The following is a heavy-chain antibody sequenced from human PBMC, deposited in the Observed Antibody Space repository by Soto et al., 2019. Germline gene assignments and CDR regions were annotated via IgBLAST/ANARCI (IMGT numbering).Heavy chain of an antibody. V-gene: IGHV1-69*13. CDR2: IIPIFGTA. D-gene: IGHD1-7*01. CDR3: ARGAPSPGTQAYY. J-gene: IGHJ4*02. Sequence: SVKVSCKASGGTFSSYAISWVRQAPGQGLEWMGGIIPIFGTANYAQKFQGRVTITADESTSTAYMGLSSLRSEDTAVYYCARGAPSPGTQAYYRGQGTLVTVSS. CDR1: GGTFSSYA.